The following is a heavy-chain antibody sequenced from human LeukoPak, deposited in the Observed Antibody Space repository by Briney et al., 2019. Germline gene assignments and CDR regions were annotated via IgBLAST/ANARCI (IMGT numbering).Heavy chain of an antibody. CDR3: AKSSLSAYYGGDYFDY. CDR2: ISWNSGSI. CDR1: AFTFDDYA. V-gene: IGHV3-9*01. Sequence: QPGRSLRLSCAASAFTFDDYAMHWVRQAPGKGLEWVSGISWNSGSIGYADSVKGRFTISRDNAKNSLYLQMNSLRAEDTALYYCAKSSLSAYYGGDYFDYWGQGSLVTVSS. J-gene: IGHJ4*02. D-gene: IGHD3-16*01.